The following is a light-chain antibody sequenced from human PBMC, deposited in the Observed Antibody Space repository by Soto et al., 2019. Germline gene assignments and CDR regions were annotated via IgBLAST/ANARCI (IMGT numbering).Light chain of an antibody. CDR3: SSYTSSSTVV. CDR1: ISDVGGYNY. Sequence: QSALTQPASVSGSPGQSITISCNGTISDVGGYNYVSWYQQHPGKAPKLMIYDVSNRPSGVSNRFSGSKSGNTASLTISGLQAEDEADYYCSSYTSSSTVVFGGGTKLTVL. CDR2: DVS. V-gene: IGLV2-14*01. J-gene: IGLJ2*01.